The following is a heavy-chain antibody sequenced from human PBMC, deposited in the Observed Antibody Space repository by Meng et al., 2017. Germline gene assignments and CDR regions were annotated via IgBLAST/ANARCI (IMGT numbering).Heavy chain of an antibody. CDR1: GYTLTELS. D-gene: IGHD3-22*01. V-gene: IGHV1-24*01. Sequence: ASVKVSCKVSGYTLTELSMHWVRQAPGKGLEWMGGFDPEDGETIYAQKFQGRVTMTEDTSTDTAYMELSSLRSEDTAVYYCARDWPYYDSSGYVYYYYGMDVWGQGTTVTVSS. CDR2: FDPEDGET. J-gene: IGHJ6*02. CDR3: ARDWPYYDSSGYVYYYYGMDV.